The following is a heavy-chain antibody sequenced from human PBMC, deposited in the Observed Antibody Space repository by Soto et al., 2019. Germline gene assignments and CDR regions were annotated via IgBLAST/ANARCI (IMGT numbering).Heavy chain of an antibody. J-gene: IGHJ5*02. V-gene: IGHV4-39*01. D-gene: IGHD6-13*01. Sequence: QLQLQESGPGLVKPSETLSLTCTVSGGSISSSSYYWGWIRQPPGKGLEWIGSIYYSGSTYYNPSLKSRVTISVDTSKNQFSLKLSSVTAADTAVYYCARAYPYIAAAGIGVGWFDPWGQGTLVTVSS. CDR2: IYYSGST. CDR3: ARAYPYIAAAGIGVGWFDP. CDR1: GGSISSSSYY.